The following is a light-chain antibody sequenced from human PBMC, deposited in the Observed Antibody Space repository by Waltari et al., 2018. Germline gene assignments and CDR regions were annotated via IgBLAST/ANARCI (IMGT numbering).Light chain of an antibody. CDR2: EAS. CDR3: QKYESLPAT. Sequence: ELMLTQSPGTLSLSPGARATLSCRASQSISRYLAWYQQKPGQAPRLLIYEASRRATGTPDRFSGSGSGTDFSLTISRLEPEDFAVYYCQKYESLPATFGQGTKVEIK. V-gene: IGKV3-20*01. J-gene: IGKJ1*01. CDR1: QSISRY.